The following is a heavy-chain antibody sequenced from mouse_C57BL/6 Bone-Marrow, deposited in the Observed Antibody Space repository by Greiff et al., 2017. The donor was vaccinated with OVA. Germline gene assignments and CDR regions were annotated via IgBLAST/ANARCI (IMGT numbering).Heavy chain of an antibody. Sequence: QVTLKESGPGILQPSQTLSLTCPFSGFSLSTFGMGVGWIRQPSGKGLEWLAHIWWDDDKYYNPALKSRLTISKDTSKNQVFLKVANVDTADTATYYCARGLDSSGSAWFAYWGQGTLVTVSA. CDR1: GFSLSTFGMG. V-gene: IGHV8-8*01. CDR2: IWWDDDK. CDR3: ARGLDSSGSAWFAY. D-gene: IGHD3-2*02. J-gene: IGHJ3*01.